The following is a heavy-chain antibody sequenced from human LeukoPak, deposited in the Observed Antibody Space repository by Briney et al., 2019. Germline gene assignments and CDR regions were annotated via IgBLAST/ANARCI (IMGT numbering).Heavy chain of an antibody. V-gene: IGHV3-7*01. CDR3: ARKMAVAGLDY. Sequence: GGSLRLYCAASGITFSDYYMSWVRQAPGKGLEWVANIKQDGSEKYYVDSVKGRFTISRDNAKNSLYLQMNSLRAEDTAVYYCARKMAVAGLDYWGQGTLVTVSS. CDR1: GITFSDYY. CDR2: IKQDGSEK. J-gene: IGHJ4*02. D-gene: IGHD6-19*01.